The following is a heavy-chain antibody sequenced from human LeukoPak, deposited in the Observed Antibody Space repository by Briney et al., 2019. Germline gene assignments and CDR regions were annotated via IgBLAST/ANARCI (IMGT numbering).Heavy chain of an antibody. CDR2: IYYSGST. Sequence: SETLSLTCTVSGGSISSSSYYWGWIRQPPGKGLEWIGSIYYSGSTYYNPSLKSRVTISVDTSNNQFSLKLSSVTAADTAVYFCARASSSGWNFDYWGQGTQVTVSS. CDR1: GGSISSSSYY. J-gene: IGHJ4*02. CDR3: ARASSSGWNFDY. V-gene: IGHV4-39*07. D-gene: IGHD6-19*01.